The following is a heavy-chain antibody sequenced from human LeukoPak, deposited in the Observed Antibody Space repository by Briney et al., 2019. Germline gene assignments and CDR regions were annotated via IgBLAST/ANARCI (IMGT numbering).Heavy chain of an antibody. Sequence: GGSLRLSCAASGSTLSGYWMHWVRQAPGKGLVWVSRINFDGSDTSYADSVQGRFTISRDNAKNTLYLQMNSLRAEDTAVYYCTRSLMDWGQGIRVTVFS. D-gene: IGHD3-16*01. V-gene: IGHV3-74*01. J-gene: IGHJ4*02. CDR2: INFDGSDT. CDR3: TRSLMD. CDR1: GSTLSGYW.